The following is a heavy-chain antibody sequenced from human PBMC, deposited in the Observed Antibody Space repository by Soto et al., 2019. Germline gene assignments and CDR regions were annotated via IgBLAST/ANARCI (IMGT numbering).Heavy chain of an antibody. CDR1: GFTFSSYT. D-gene: IGHD4-17*01. J-gene: IGHJ4*02. V-gene: IGHV3-23*01. CDR3: AKRGRWPASGPY. Sequence: GGSLRLSCADSGFTFSSYTMTWFRQAPGKGLEWVSDISNIGDSTYYADSVKGRFTISKDNSKNTLYLQMHSLRAEDTALYYCAKRGRWPASGPYWRQGTLVTVSS. CDR2: ISNIGDST.